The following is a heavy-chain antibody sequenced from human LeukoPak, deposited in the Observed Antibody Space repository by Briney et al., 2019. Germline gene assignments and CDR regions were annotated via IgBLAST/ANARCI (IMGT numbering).Heavy chain of an antibody. CDR2: TYYSGST. J-gene: IGHJ3*02. V-gene: IGHV4-39*07. D-gene: IGHD3-10*01. CDR3: ARDYAGYYGSGSYYNRRSAFDI. Sequence: PSETLSLTCTVSGGSISSSSYYWGWIRQPPGKGLEWIGSTYYSGSTYYNPSLKSRVTISVDTSKNQFSLKLSSVTAADTAVYYCARDYAGYYGSGSYYNRRSAFDIWGQGTMVTVSS. CDR1: GGSISSSSYY.